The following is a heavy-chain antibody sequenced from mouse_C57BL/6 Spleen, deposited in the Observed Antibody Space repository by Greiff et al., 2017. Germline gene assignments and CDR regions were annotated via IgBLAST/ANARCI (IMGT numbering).Heavy chain of an antibody. Sequence: QVQLKQPGAELVKPGASVKLSCKASGYTFTSYWMQWVKQRPGQGLEWIGEIDPSDSYTNYNQKFKGKATLTVDTSSSTAYMQLSRLTSEDSAVYYCARRDYREYFEVWGTETTVTASS. D-gene: IGHD2-12*01. CDR1: GYTFTSYW. CDR3: ARRDYREYFEV. CDR2: IDPSDSYT. V-gene: IGHV1-50*01. J-gene: IGHJ1*03.